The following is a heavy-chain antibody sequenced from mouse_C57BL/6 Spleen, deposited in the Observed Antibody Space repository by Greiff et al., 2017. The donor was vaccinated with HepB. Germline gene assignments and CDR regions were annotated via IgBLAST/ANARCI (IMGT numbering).Heavy chain of an antibody. V-gene: IGHV3-6*01. Sequence: DVKLQESGPGLVKPSQSLSLTCSVTGYSITSGYYWNWIRQFPGNKLEWMGYISYDGSNNYNPSLKNRISITRDTSKNQFFLKLNSVTTEDTATYYCARYQFITTVVFDYWGQGTTLTVSS. D-gene: IGHD1-1*01. J-gene: IGHJ2*01. CDR2: ISYDGSN. CDR3: ARYQFITTVVFDY. CDR1: GYSITSGYY.